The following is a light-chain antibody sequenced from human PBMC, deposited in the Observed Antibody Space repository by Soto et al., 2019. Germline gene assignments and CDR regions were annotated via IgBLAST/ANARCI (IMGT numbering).Light chain of an antibody. Sequence: DIQMTQSPSTLSASVGDRVTITCRASQSISSWLAWYQQKPGKAPKLLIYKASTLESGVPSRFSGSGSGTEFTLTISSLQPEDFATYYCLQHKSYPRTFGQGTKVDI. J-gene: IGKJ1*01. CDR3: LQHKSYPRT. CDR2: KAS. V-gene: IGKV1-5*03. CDR1: QSISSW.